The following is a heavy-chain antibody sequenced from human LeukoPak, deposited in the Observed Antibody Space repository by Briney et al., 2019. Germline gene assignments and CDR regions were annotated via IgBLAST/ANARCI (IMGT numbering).Heavy chain of an antibody. D-gene: IGHD4-11*01. Sequence: GGSLRLSCAASGFTLSSCSMNWVRQAPGKGLEWVSSMSSSSSYIYYADSVKGRFTISRDNAKNSLYLQMNSLRAEDTAVYYCARDYSNDNWFDPWGQGTLVTVSS. J-gene: IGHJ5*02. V-gene: IGHV3-21*01. CDR2: MSSSSSYI. CDR1: GFTLSSCS. CDR3: ARDYSNDNWFDP.